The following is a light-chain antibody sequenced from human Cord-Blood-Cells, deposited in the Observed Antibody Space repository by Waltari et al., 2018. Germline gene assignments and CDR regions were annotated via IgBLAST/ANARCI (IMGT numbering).Light chain of an antibody. CDR1: SSDVGGYNY. J-gene: IGLJ3*02. CDR3: SSYSGSNNLV. CDR2: EVS. V-gene: IGLV2-8*01. Sequence: QSALTQPPSASGSPGQSVTISCPGTSSDVGGYNYFSWYQQHPGKAPKLLIYEVSRRPAGVPDRFYDSKSVHAASRTVSGLQAEDEAEYYCSSYSGSNNLVFGGGTKLTVL.